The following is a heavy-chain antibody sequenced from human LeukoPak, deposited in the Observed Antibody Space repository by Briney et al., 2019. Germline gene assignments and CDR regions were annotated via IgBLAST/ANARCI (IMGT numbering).Heavy chain of an antibody. V-gene: IGHV4-59*08. D-gene: IGHD4-17*01. CDR2: MYDTGSP. CDR3: VRHRSGDYAWLDV. J-gene: IGHJ6*02. CDR1: AGSISTFS. Sequence: SETLSLTCSVSAGSISTFSWSWIRQPPGKGLEWIGYMYDTGSPNYNPSLKSRVSISADTSENQMSLRLSSVTAADTAVYYCVRHRSGDYAWLDVWGQGTTVTVSS.